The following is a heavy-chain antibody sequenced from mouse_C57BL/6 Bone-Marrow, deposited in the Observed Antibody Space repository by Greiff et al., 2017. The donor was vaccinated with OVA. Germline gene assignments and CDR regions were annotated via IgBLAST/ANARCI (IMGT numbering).Heavy chain of an antibody. D-gene: IGHD1-1*01. CDR1: GYAFSSSW. J-gene: IGHJ3*01. CDR2: IYPGDGDT. CDR3: ARPYYYGSLFAY. Sequence: VQLVESGPELVKPGASVKISCKASGYAFSSSWMNWVKQRPGKGLEWIGRIYPGDGDTNYNGKFKGKATLTADKSSSTAYMQLSSLTSEDSDVYCCARPYYYGSLFAYWGQGTLVTVSA. V-gene: IGHV1-82*01.